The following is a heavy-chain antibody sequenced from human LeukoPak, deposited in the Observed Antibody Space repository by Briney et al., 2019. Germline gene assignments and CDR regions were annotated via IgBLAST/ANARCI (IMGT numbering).Heavy chain of an antibody. CDR1: GFTFSSYA. V-gene: IGHV3-23*01. CDR2: ISGSGGST. Sequence: GGSLRLSCAASGFTFSSYAMSWVRQAPGKGLEWVSAISGSGGSTYYADSVKGRFTISRDNSKNTLYLQMNSLRAEDTAVYYCATPRYCTSTSCYTGNNWFDPWGQGTLVTVSS. CDR3: ATPRYCTSTSCYTGNNWFDP. J-gene: IGHJ5*02. D-gene: IGHD2-2*02.